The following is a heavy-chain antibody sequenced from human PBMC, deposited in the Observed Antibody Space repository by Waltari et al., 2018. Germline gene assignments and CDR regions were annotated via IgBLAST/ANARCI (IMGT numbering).Heavy chain of an antibody. Sequence: EVQLVESGGGLVKPGGSLRLSCAASGFTLSSYSLNWVRQAPGKGLEWVSSISSSSSYIYYADSVKGRFTISRDNAKNSLYLQMNSLRAEDTAVYYCARDRITKFDYWGQGTLVTVSS. CDR2: ISSSSSYI. CDR3: ARDRITKFDY. D-gene: IGHD3-10*01. CDR1: GFTLSSYS. V-gene: IGHV3-21*01. J-gene: IGHJ4*02.